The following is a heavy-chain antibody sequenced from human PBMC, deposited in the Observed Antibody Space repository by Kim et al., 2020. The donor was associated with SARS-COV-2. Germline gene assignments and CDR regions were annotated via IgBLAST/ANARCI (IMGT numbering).Heavy chain of an antibody. D-gene: IGHD2-21*01. J-gene: IGHJ3*02. CDR1: GFSFSTYS. CDR3: VESFVGSFDI. CDR2: ISSSSSSI. V-gene: IGHV3-48*02. Sequence: GGSLRLSCAASGFSFSTYSMNWVRQAPGKGLEWVSYISSSSSSIYYADSVKGRFIISRDNDKNSLYLQMKSLRDEDTAVYYCVESFVGSFDIWGQGTMVTVSS.